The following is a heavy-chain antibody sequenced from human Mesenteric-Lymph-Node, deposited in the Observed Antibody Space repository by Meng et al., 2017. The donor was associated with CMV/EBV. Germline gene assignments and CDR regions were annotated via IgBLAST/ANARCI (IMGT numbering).Heavy chain of an antibody. CDR3: ARGRPADSSSIRKVIIKVDWFDP. V-gene: IGHV1-8*01. CDR2: MNPNSGNT. Sequence: ASVKVSCKASGYTFTSYDIHWVRQATGQGPEWMGWMNPNSGNTVYAQKFQGRVTMTTNTAITTAYMELSSLRSEDTAVYYCARGRPADSSSIRKVIIKVDWFDPWGQGTLVTVSS. CDR1: GYTFTSYD. D-gene: IGHD3-10*01. J-gene: IGHJ5*02.